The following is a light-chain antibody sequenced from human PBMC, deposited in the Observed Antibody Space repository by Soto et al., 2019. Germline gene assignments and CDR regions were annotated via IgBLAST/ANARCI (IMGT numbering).Light chain of an antibody. V-gene: IGLV4-69*01. J-gene: IGLJ2*01. CDR1: SGHSSYA. Sequence: QSVLTQSPSASASLGASVKLTCTLSSGHSSYAIAWHQQQPEKGPRYLMKLNSDGSHSKGDGIPDRFSGSSSGAERYLTISSLQSEDEADYYCQTWGTGVVFGGGTKLTVX. CDR2: LNSDGSH. CDR3: QTWGTGVV.